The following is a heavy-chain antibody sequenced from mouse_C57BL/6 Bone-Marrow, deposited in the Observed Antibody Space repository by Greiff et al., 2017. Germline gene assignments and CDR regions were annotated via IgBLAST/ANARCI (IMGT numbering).Heavy chain of an antibody. J-gene: IGHJ2*01. V-gene: IGHV1-74*01. D-gene: IGHD1-1*01. Sequence: VQLQQSGAELVKPGASVKVSCKASGYTFTSYWMHWVKQRPGQGLEWIGRIHPSDSDTNYNQKFKGKATLTVDKSSSTAYMQLISLTSEDSAVYYCAILHYYGSSHYFDYWGQGTTLTVSS. CDR2: IHPSDSDT. CDR3: AILHYYGSSHYFDY. CDR1: GYTFTSYW.